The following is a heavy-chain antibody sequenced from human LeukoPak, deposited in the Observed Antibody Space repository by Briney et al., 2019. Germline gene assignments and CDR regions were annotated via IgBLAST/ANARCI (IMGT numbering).Heavy chain of an antibody. J-gene: IGHJ5*02. CDR2: IYYSGST. V-gene: IGHV4-30-4*08. CDR1: GGSFSGYY. Sequence: PSETLSLTCAVYGGSFSGYYWSWIRQPPGKGLEWIGYIYYSGSTYYNPSHKSRVTISVDTSKNQFSLKLSSVTAADTAVYYCARASNYYGSGNNWFDPWGQGTLVTVSS. CDR3: ARASNYYGSGNNWFDP. D-gene: IGHD3-10*01.